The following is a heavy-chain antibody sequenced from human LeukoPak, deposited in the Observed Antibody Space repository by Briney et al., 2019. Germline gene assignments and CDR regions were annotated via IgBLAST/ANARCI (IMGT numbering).Heavy chain of an antibody. Sequence: SGGSLRLSCAASGFTFSSYAMSRVRQAPGKGLEWVSAISGSGGSTYYADSVKGRFTISRDNSKNTLYLQMNSLRAEDTAVYYCAKGYSSGWYDDWDVWGQGTTVTVSS. CDR1: GFTFSSYA. D-gene: IGHD6-19*01. J-gene: IGHJ6*02. V-gene: IGHV3-23*01. CDR2: ISGSGGST. CDR3: AKGYSSGWYDDWDV.